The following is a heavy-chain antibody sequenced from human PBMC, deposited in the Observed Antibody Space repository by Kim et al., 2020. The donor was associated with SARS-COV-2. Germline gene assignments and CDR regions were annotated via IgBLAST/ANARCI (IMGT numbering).Heavy chain of an antibody. Sequence: SETLSPTCSVSGDSISGSNDYWSWIRQTPGKGLEWIGYTYHTGAIYYNSSLESRISISVDTSKNQFFLRPNSVTAADTAVYFCARTATYSHSFFDYVGQG. CDR1: GDSISGSNDY. D-gene: IGHD5-12*01. CDR2: TYHTGAI. V-gene: IGHV4-30-4*01. CDR3: ARTATYSHSFFDY. J-gene: IGHJ4*02.